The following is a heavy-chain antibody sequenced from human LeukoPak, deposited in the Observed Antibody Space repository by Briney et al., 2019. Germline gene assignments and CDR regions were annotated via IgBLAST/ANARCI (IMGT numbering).Heavy chain of an antibody. V-gene: IGHV4-34*01. D-gene: IGHD3-10*01. CDR3: ARGQWFRAF. CDR2: IHYSGSA. J-gene: IGHJ4*02. CDR1: GGSFSGYY. Sequence: NASETLSLTCAVYGGSFSGYYWTWIRQPPGKGLEWIGEIHYSGSATYNPSLESRVTISVDTSKNQFSLKMNSVTAADTAVYYCARGQWFRAFWSRGTPVTVSS.